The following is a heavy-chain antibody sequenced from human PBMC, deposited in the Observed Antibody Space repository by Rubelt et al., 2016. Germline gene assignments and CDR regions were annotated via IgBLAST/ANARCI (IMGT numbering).Heavy chain of an antibody. Sequence: QVQLVQSGAEVKKPGASVKVSCKASGYTFTSYDINWVRQATGQGLEWMGWMNPNSGKTGIAQKSQGRVTMTRNNSISTAYMELSSLRSEDTAVYYCARLCITIFGVVFYYYGMDVWGQGTTVTVSS. CDR2: MNPNSGKT. D-gene: IGHD3-3*01. J-gene: IGHJ6*02. CDR3: ARLCITIFGVVFYYYGMDV. V-gene: IGHV1-8*01. CDR1: GYTFTSYD.